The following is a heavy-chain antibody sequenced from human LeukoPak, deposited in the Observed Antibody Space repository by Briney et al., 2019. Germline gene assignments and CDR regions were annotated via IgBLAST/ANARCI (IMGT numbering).Heavy chain of an antibody. V-gene: IGHV1-18*01. CDR3: ARDTATVQHQD. Sequence: ASVKVSCKASGYPFNNYGISRVRQAPGQGLEWVGWISGYNGNTNYAQKFRGRITMTTDTSTNTVYMELRSLRSDDTAVYYCARDTATVQHQDWGQGTLVTVST. D-gene: IGHD4-11*01. CDR2: ISGYNGNT. CDR1: GYPFNNYG. J-gene: IGHJ4*02.